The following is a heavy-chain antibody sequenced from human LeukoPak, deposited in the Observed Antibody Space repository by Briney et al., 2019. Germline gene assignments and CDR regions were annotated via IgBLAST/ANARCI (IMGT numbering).Heavy chain of an antibody. CDR3: ASVRGLRYFDTGGWYFDL. CDR1: GFTFRTHS. V-gene: IGHV3-21*01. CDR2: ISSTSSYI. Sequence: GGSLRLSCAASGFTFRTHSMNWVRQAPGKGLEWVSSISSTSSYIYYADSVKGRFTISRDNAKNSLYLQMNSLRAEDTAVYYCASVRGLRYFDTGGWYFDLWGRGTLVTVSS. J-gene: IGHJ2*01. D-gene: IGHD3-9*01.